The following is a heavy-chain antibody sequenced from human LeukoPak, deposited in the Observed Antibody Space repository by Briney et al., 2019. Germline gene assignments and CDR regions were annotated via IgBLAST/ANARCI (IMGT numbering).Heavy chain of an antibody. CDR2: IQGDGTTT. V-gene: IGHV3-74*01. CDR3: AKRISASSGYDY. CDR1: GFSFSHYW. Sequence: GGSLRLSCATSGFSFSHYWMHWFRQVPGKGLVWLARIQGDGTTTRNADSVKGRFTISRDNAKNILYLQMNSLRAEDTAVYYCAKRISASSGYDYWGQGTLVTVSS. J-gene: IGHJ4*02. D-gene: IGHD6-19*01.